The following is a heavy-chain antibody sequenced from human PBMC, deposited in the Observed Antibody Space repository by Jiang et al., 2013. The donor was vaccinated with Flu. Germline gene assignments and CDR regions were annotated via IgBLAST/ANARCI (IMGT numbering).Heavy chain of an antibody. Sequence: GGSTYYADSVKGRFTISRDNSKNTLYLQMNSLRAEDTAVYYCAKDLPSSYYDSSGYYYPVGYYYYGMDVWGQGTTVTVSS. J-gene: IGHJ6*02. V-gene: IGHV3-23*01. CDR2: GGST. CDR3: AKDLPSSYYDSSGYYYPVGYYYYGMDV. D-gene: IGHD3-22*01.